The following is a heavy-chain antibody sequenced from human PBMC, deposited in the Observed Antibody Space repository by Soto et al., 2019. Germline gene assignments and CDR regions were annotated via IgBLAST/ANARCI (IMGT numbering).Heavy chain of an antibody. CDR3: ARESGDGYNSVYYYYYGMDV. CDR2: IIPILGIA. Sequence: SVKVSCKASGGTFSSYTISWVRQAPGQGLEWMGRIIPILGIANYAQKFQGRVTITADKSTSTAYMELSSLRSEDTAVYYCARESGDGYNSVYYYYYGMDVWGQGTTVTVSS. CDR1: GGTFSSYT. D-gene: IGHD5-12*01. V-gene: IGHV1-69*04. J-gene: IGHJ6*02.